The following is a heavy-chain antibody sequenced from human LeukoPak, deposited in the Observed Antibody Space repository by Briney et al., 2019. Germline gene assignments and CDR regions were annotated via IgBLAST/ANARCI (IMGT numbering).Heavy chain of an antibody. J-gene: IGHJ4*02. CDR1: GGSFSGYY. Sequence: SETLSLTCAVYGGSFSGYYWSWIRQPPGKGLEWIGEINHSGSTNYNPSLKSRVTISVDTSKNQFSLKLSSVTAADTAVYYCARGKVRGVIKWKYYFDYWGQGTLVTVSS. CDR3: ARGKVRGVIKWKYYFDY. CDR2: INHSGST. V-gene: IGHV4-34*01. D-gene: IGHD3-10*01.